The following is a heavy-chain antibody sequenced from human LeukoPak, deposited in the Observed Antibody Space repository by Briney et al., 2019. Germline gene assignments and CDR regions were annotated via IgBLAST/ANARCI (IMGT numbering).Heavy chain of an antibody. V-gene: IGHV3-48*02. CDR3: ARQHTARFAY. Sequence: GGSLRLSCAASGFTFGAYGMNWVRQAPGKGLEWVSYISSSSTNIYYADSVEGRFTISRDNGKHSLYLQINSLRDEDTAIYYCARQHTARFAYWGQGTLVTVSS. CDR2: ISSSSTNI. J-gene: IGHJ4*02. D-gene: IGHD5-18*01. CDR1: GFTFGAYG.